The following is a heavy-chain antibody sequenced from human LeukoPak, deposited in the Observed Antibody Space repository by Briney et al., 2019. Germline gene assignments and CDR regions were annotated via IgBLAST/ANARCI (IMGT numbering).Heavy chain of an antibody. J-gene: IGHJ5*02. Sequence: KASETLSLTCTGSGASISSYYWSWIRQPAGKALEWIGRIYVTGSTTYNPSLESRVTMSLDTSKNHFSLKLRSVTAADTAVYYCARDSGTTGEVKFDPWGQGTLVTVSS. V-gene: IGHV4-4*07. D-gene: IGHD1-7*01. CDR2: IYVTGST. CDR3: ARDSGTTGEVKFDP. CDR1: GASISSYY.